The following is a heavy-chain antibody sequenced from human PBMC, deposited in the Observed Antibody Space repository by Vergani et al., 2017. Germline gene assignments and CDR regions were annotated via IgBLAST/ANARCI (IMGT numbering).Heavy chain of an antibody. CDR2: ISGSGGST. CDR1: GFTFSSYA. Sequence: EVQLLESGGGLVQPGGSLRLSCAASGFTFSSYAMSWVRQAPGKGLEWVSAISGSGGSTYYADSVKGRFTISRDNAKNSLYLQMNSLRAEDTAVYYCATQWLVLDYLDYWGQGTLVTVSS. V-gene: IGHV3-23*01. J-gene: IGHJ4*02. CDR3: ATQWLVLDYLDY. D-gene: IGHD6-19*01.